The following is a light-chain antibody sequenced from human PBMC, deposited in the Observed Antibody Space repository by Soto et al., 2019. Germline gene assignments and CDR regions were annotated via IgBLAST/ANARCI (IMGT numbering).Light chain of an antibody. CDR1: QSVSSN. CDR2: GAS. V-gene: IGKV3-15*01. Sequence: EIVMTQSPATLSVSPGERATLSCRASQSVSSNLAWYQQKPGQAPRLLIYGASTRATGIPARFSGSGSGTDFTLTISSLQSEDFAVYYCQQDNTFGQGTRLEFK. CDR3: QQDNT. J-gene: IGKJ5*01.